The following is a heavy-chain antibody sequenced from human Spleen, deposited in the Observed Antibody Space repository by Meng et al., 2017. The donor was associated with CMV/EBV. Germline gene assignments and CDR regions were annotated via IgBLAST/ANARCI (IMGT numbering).Heavy chain of an antibody. CDR3: AREGQERGYDFWSGYYNTEYYYYGMDV. V-gene: IGHV3-21*01. D-gene: IGHD3-3*01. J-gene: IGHJ6*02. CDR1: GFTFSSYS. Sequence: GGSLRLSCAASGFTFSSYSMNWVRQAPGKGLEWVSSISSSSSYIYYADSVKGRFTISRDNAKNSLYLQMNSLRAEDTAVYYCAREGQERGYDFWSGYYNTEYYYYGMDVWGQGTTVTVSS. CDR2: ISSSSSYI.